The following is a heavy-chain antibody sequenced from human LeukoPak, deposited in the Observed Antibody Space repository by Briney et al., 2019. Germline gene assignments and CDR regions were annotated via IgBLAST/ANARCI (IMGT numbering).Heavy chain of an antibody. CDR3: ARGAYSYDSSGYYSAFDI. CDR1: GDSISSGDHY. J-gene: IGHJ3*02. D-gene: IGHD3-22*01. CDR2: IYYSGTT. Sequence: SETLSPTCTVSGDSISSGDHYWSWIRQPPGKGLEWIGYIYYSGTTYYNPSLKSRVTIPVDTSKNQFSLKLSSVTAADTAIYYCARGAYSYDSSGYYSAFDIWGQGTMVTVSS. V-gene: IGHV4-30-4*08.